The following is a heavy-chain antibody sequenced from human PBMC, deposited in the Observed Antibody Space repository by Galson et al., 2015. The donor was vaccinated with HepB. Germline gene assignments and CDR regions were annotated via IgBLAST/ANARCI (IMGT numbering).Heavy chain of an antibody. D-gene: IGHD3-16*01. Sequence: SLRLSCAASGFTFDDYAMHWVRQAPGKGLEWVSGISWNSGSIGYADSVKGRFTISRDNAKNSLYLQMNSLRAEDTALYYCAKDHLGFGYFDYWGQGTLVPVSS. V-gene: IGHV3-9*01. CDR3: AKDHLGFGYFDY. CDR2: ISWNSGSI. CDR1: GFTFDDYA. J-gene: IGHJ4*02.